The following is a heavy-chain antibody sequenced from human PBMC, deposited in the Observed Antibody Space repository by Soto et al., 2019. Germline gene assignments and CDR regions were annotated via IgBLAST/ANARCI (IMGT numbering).Heavy chain of an antibody. CDR1: GFTFSSYG. CDR2: ISYDGSNK. V-gene: IGHV3-30*18. CDR3: AKGRGGGYCSSTSCYGPYYYYYGMDV. J-gene: IGHJ6*02. D-gene: IGHD2-2*03. Sequence: GGSLRLSCAASGFTFSSYGMHWVRQAPGKGLEWVAVISYDGSNKYYADSVKGRFTISRDNSKNTLYLQMNSLRAEDTAVYYCAKGRGGGYCSSTSCYGPYYYYYGMDVWGQGTTVTVSS.